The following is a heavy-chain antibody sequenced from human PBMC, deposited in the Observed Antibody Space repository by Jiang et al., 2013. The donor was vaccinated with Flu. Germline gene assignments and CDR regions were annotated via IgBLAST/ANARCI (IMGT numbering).Heavy chain of an antibody. CDR3: ARFWDYYDSSGYYDAFDI. V-gene: IGHV1-3*01. CDR2: INAGNGNT. Sequence: GAEVKKPGASVKVSCKASGYTFTSYAMHWVRQAPGQRLEWMGWINAGNGNTKYSQKFQGRVTITRDTSASTAYMELSSLRSEDTAVYYCARFWDYYDSSGYYDAFDIWGQGTMVTVSS. D-gene: IGHD3-22*01. J-gene: IGHJ3*02. CDR1: GYTFTSYA.